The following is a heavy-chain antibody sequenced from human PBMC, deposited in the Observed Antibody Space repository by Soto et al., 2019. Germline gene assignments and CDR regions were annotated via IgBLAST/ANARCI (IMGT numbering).Heavy chain of an antibody. CDR2: GTPILSMS. J-gene: IGHJ4*02. D-gene: IGHD3-10*01. Sequence: QVQLVQSGAEVKSARASVKVSCKASGDSCNFYSINWVLQSPGLGLEWVGRGTPILSMSNYAQRFQGRVTMTADKSTGTAYMEMRSLRSDDTASYYCASIYCSGERAFDSWGQGALVTVSS. V-gene: IGHV1-69*02. CDR1: GDSCNFYS. CDR3: ASIYCSGERAFDS.